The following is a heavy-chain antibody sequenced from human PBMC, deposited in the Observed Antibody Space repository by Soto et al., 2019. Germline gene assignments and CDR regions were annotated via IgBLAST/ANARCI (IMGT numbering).Heavy chain of an antibody. CDR3: ARVAYYDSSGYYYYFDY. CDR1: GYSISSGYY. CDR2: IYRSGTT. D-gene: IGHD3-22*01. V-gene: IGHV4-38-2*01. J-gene: IGHJ4*02. Sequence: SETLSLTCAVSGYSISSGYYWDWIRQPPGKGLEWIGSIYRSGTTYYNPSLRSRVTISVDMSKNQFSLRLSSVTAADTAVYYCARVAYYDSSGYYYYFDYWGQGTLVTVSS.